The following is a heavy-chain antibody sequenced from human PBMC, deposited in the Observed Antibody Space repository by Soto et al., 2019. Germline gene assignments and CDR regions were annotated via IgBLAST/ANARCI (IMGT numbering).Heavy chain of an antibody. J-gene: IGHJ6*03. V-gene: IGHV3-23*01. CDR1: GFTFSSYA. D-gene: IGHD3-3*01. Sequence: SLRLSCAASGFTFSSYAMSWVRQAPGKGREWVSAISGSGGSTYYADSVKGRFTISRDNSKNTLYLQMNSLRAEDTAVYYCAKDLSYYDFWSGYNYYYYMDVWRKGTTVTVSS. CDR2: ISGSGGST. CDR3: AKDLSYYDFWSGYNYYYYMDV.